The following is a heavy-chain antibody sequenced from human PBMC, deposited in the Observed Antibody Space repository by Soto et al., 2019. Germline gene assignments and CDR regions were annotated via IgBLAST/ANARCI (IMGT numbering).Heavy chain of an antibody. J-gene: IGHJ4*02. CDR1: GGTFSSYA. D-gene: IGHD3-22*01. Sequence: QVQLVQSGAEVKKPGSSVKVSCKASGGTFSSYAISWVRQAPGQGLEWMGGIIPIFGTANYAQKFQGRVTITAEKSTSTDYMELSRLRSEDTAVYYCARAVKTYYYDSSGKGLGYWGQGTLVTVSS. CDR2: IIPIFGTA. V-gene: IGHV1-69*06. CDR3: ARAVKTYYYDSSGKGLGY.